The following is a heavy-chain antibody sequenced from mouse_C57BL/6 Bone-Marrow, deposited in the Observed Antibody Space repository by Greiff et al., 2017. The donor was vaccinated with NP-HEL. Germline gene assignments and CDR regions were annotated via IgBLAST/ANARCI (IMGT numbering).Heavy chain of an antibody. CDR2: ISSGGSYT. CDR1: GFTFSSYG. CDR3: ASPYYGNSFWYFDV. D-gene: IGHD1-1*01. J-gene: IGHJ1*03. V-gene: IGHV5-6*01. Sequence: EVKLVESGGDLVKPGGSLKLSCAASGFTFSSYGMSWVRQTPDKRLEWVATISSGGSYTYYPDSVKGRFTIPRDNAKNTLYLQMSSLKSEDTAMYYCASPYYGNSFWYFDVWGTGTTVTVSS.